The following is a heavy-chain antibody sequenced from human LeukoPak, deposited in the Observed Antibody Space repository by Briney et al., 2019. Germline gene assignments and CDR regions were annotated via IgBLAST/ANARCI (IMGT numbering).Heavy chain of an antibody. CDR2: INAGNGNT. CDR1: GGTFSSYA. Sequence: ASVKVSCKASGGTFSSYAISWVRQAPGQRLEWMGWINAGNGNTKYSQKFQGRVTITRDTSASTAYMELSSLRSEDTAVYYCAREVLRYFDWLPYSGYFDYWGQGTLVTVSS. J-gene: IGHJ4*02. CDR3: AREVLRYFDWLPYSGYFDY. D-gene: IGHD3-9*01. V-gene: IGHV1-3*01.